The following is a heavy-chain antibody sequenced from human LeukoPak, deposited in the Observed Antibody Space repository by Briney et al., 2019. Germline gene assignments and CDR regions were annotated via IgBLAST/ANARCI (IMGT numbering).Heavy chain of an antibody. CDR3: ARSSSSSVSEYVQH. Sequence: GGSLRLSCAASGFTFSSYSMNWVRQPPGKGLEWVSSISNSSSYIYYAASVKGRFTISRDNAKNSLYLQMNSLRAEDTAVYYCARSSSSSVSEYVQHWGQGTLVTVSS. D-gene: IGHD6-6*01. V-gene: IGHV3-21*01. CDR1: GFTFSSYS. J-gene: IGHJ1*01. CDR2: ISNSSSYI.